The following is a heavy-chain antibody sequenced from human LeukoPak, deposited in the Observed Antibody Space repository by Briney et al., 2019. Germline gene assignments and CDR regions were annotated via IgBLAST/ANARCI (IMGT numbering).Heavy chain of an antibody. Sequence: SETLSLTCAVYGGSFSGYYWSWIRQPPGKGLEWIGEINHSGSTNYNPSLKSRVTMSLDTSKNQFSLKLSSVTAADTAVYYCARGQTIVGATGDYWGQGTLVTVSS. CDR1: GGSFSGYY. J-gene: IGHJ4*02. V-gene: IGHV4-34*01. D-gene: IGHD1-26*01. CDR3: ARGQTIVGATGDY. CDR2: INHSGST.